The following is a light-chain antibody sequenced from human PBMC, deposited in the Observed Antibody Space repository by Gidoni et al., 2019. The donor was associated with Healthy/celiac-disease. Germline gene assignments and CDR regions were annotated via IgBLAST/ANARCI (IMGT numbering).Light chain of an antibody. CDR1: QSVSSY. CDR2: AAS. V-gene: IGKV3-20*01. J-gene: IGKJ1*01. CDR3: QQYLSFWT. Sequence: EIVLTQSPGTLSLTPGERATLSCRASQSVSSYLAWYQQKPGHAPRLLIYAASNRATGIPDRFSGSGSGTDFTLTISRLEPEDFAVYYCQQYLSFWTFGQGTKVEIK.